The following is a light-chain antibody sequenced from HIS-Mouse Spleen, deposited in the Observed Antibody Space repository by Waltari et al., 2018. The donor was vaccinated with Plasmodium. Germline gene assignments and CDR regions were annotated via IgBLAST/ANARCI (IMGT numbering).Light chain of an antibody. V-gene: IGKV3-20*01. Sequence: EIVLTQSPGTLSLSPGESATLHCRASQSVSSSYLAWYQQKPGQAPRLLIYGASSRATGIPDRFSGSGSGTDFTLTISRLEPEDFAVYYCQQYGSSPRTFGQGTKVEIK. CDR1: QSVSSSY. CDR2: GAS. J-gene: IGKJ1*01. CDR3: QQYGSSPRT.